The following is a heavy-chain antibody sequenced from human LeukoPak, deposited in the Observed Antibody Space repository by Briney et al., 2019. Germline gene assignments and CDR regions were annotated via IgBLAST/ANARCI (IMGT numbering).Heavy chain of an antibody. Sequence: SQTLSLTCTVSGGSISSGSYYWSWIRQPAGKGLEWIGRIYTSGSTNYNPSLKSRVTISVDTSKNQFSLKLSSVTAADTAVYYCARASTSWNWFDPWGPGTLVTVSS. CDR2: IYTSGST. CDR1: GGSISSGSYY. D-gene: IGHD2-2*01. CDR3: ARASTSWNWFDP. J-gene: IGHJ5*02. V-gene: IGHV4-61*02.